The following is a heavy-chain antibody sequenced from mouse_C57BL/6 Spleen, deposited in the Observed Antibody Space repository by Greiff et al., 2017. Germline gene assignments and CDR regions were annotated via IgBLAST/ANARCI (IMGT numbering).Heavy chain of an antibody. V-gene: IGHV1-82*01. CDR3: AGYDYGPFAY. CDR1: GYAFSSSW. J-gene: IGHJ3*01. Sequence: VKLMESGPELVKPGASVKISCKASGYAFSSSWMNWVKQRPGKGLEWIGRIYPGDGDTNYNGKFKGKATLTADKSSSTAYMQLSSLTSEDSAVYFCAGYDYGPFAYWGQGTLVTVSA. D-gene: IGHD2-4*01. CDR2: IYPGDGDT.